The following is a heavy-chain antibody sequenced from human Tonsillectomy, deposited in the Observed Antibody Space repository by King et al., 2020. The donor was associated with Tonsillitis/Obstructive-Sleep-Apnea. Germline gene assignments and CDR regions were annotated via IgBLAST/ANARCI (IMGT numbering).Heavy chain of an antibody. Sequence: VQLVESGGGLVQPGGSLRLSCAASGFTFSSYDMSWVRQAPGKGLEWVSIISGSGGSTYYADSVKGRFTISRDNSKNTLYLQMNSLRAEDTATYYCAKVRHGSGSYDAVDIWCQGTMVTVSS. CDR1: GFTFSSYD. CDR2: ISGSGGST. CDR3: AKVRHGSGSYDAVDI. V-gene: IGHV3-23*04. D-gene: IGHD3-10*01. J-gene: IGHJ3*02.